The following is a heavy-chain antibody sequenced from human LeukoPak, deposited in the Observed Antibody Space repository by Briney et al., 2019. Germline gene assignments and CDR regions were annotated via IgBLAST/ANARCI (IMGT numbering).Heavy chain of an antibody. CDR2: IYPSVST. CDR3: ARGRRSSSSGYNWFDP. V-gene: IGHV4-4*07. D-gene: IGHD6-6*01. J-gene: IGHJ5*02. CDR1: GGSISSYY. Sequence: PETLSLTCTVSGGSISSYYWSWIRQPAGRGLEWLARIYPSVSTNDNPSLKSRVTMSVDTSKSQFSLKLSSVTAADTAVYYCARGRRSSSSGYNWFDPWGQGTLVTVSS.